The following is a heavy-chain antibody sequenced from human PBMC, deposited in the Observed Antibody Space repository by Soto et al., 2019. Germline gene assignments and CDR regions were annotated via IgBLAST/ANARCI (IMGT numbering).Heavy chain of an antibody. Sequence: SETLSLTCTVSGGSISSYYWRWIRQPPGKGLEWIGYIYYSGSTNYNPSLKSRGTISVDTAKNQFSLKLSSVTAADTAVYYCARDLKGNKFSGSYRAFDIWGQGTMVTVSS. D-gene: IGHD1-26*01. CDR3: ARDLKGNKFSGSYRAFDI. CDR2: IYYSGST. J-gene: IGHJ3*02. CDR1: GGSISSYY. V-gene: IGHV4-59*01.